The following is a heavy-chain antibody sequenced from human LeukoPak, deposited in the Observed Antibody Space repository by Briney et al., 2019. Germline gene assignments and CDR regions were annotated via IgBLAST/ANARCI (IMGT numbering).Heavy chain of an antibody. CDR3: AHLHCGGGSCYFAEYFQH. CDR2: IYWNDDK. V-gene: IGHV2-5*01. D-gene: IGHD2-15*01. Sequence: SGPTLVNPTQTLTLTCTFSGFSLSTSGVGVGWIRQPPGKALEWLALIYWNDDKRYSPSLKSRLTITKDTSKNQVVLTMTNMDPVDTATYYCAHLHCGGGSCYFAEYFQHWGQGTLVTVSS. CDR1: GFSLSTSGVG. J-gene: IGHJ1*01.